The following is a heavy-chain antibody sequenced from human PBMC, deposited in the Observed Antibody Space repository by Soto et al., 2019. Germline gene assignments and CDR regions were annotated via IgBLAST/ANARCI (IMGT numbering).Heavy chain of an antibody. CDR1: GFTFGSYA. V-gene: IGHV3-23*01. J-gene: IGHJ4*02. CDR2: ISGSGGST. Sequence: PGGSLRLSCAASGFTFGSYAMSWVRQAPGKGLEWVSAISGSGGSTYYADSVKGRFTISRDNAKNTLYLQMNSLRAEDTAVYYCAKDRGVGYCSGGSCYSGDYWGQGTLVTVSS. D-gene: IGHD2-15*01. CDR3: AKDRGVGYCSGGSCYSGDY.